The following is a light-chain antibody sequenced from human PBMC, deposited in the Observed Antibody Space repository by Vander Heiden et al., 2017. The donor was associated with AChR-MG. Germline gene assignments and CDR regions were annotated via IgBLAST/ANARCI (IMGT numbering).Light chain of an antibody. CDR1: QDISNY. J-gene: IGKJ3*01. CDR2: DAS. V-gene: IGKV1-33*01. CDR3: QQEDNLLLT. Sequence: DIQMTQSPSSLSASVGDRVTVTCQASQDISNYLNWYQQKPGKAPKLLIYDASNLETGVPSRFSGSGSGTDFTFTISSLQPEDIATYYCQQEDNLLLTFGHRTKVDIK.